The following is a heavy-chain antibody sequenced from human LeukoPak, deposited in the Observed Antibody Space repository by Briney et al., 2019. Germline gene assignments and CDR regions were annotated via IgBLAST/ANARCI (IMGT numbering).Heavy chain of an antibody. CDR2: ISGSGGST. Sequence: GGSLRLSCAASGFTFSSYAMSWVRQAPGKGLEWVSAISGSGGSTYYADSVKGRFTISRDNSKNTLYLQMNSLRAEDTAVYYCAKGLHRQWLAPHYFDYWGQGTLVTVSS. CDR3: AKGLHRQWLAPHYFDY. V-gene: IGHV3-23*01. J-gene: IGHJ4*02. D-gene: IGHD6-19*01. CDR1: GFTFSSYA.